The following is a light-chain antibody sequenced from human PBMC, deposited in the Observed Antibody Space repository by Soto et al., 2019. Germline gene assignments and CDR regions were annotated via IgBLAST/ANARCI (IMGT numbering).Light chain of an antibody. Sequence: EIVMTQSPATLSVSPGARAPLSCRASQSVSSDLAWYHQKPGQAPRLLIYGASTRATGIPARFSGSGSGTEFTLTINSLQSEDFAVYYCQQYNNWPRTFGQGTRLEIK. CDR1: QSVSSD. CDR2: GAS. V-gene: IGKV3-15*01. J-gene: IGKJ5*01. CDR3: QQYNNWPRT.